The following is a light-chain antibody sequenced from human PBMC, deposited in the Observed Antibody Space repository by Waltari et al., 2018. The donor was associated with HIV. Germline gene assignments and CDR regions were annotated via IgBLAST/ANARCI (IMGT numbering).Light chain of an antibody. CDR3: CSYTRKISVA. J-gene: IGLJ2*01. V-gene: IGLV2-14*03. CDR2: EVR. CDR1: SDDIGAYNH. Sequence: QSALTQPASVSGSPGQSITITCTGTSDDIGAYNHVSWYQQYTEEPPKLIIFEVRNRPSVVSGRFSGSKSGNTSSLTITGLQSDDEADYYCCSYTRKISVAFCGGTRVTV.